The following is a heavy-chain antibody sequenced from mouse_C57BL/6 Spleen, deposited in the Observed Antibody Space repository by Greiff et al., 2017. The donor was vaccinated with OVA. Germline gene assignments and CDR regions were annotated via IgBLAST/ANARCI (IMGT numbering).Heavy chain of an antibody. J-gene: IGHJ1*03. CDR3: ARPYGSSYWYFDV. D-gene: IGHD1-1*01. CDR1: GFTFTDYY. CDR2: IRNKANGYTT. V-gene: IGHV7-3*01. Sequence: EVQGVESGGGLVQPGGSLSLSCAASGFTFTDYYMSWVRQPPGKALEWLGFIRNKANGYTTEYSASVKGRFTISRDNSQSILYLQMNALRAEDSATYYCARPYGSSYWYFDVWGTGTTVTVSS.